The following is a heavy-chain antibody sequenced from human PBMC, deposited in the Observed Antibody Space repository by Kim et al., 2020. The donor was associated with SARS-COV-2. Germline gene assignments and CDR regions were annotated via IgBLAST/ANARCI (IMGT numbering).Heavy chain of an antibody. CDR3: ARGLWFGEFNNQDAFDI. J-gene: IGHJ3*02. CDR2: IIPILGIA. V-gene: IGHV1-69*04. Sequence: SVKVSCKASGGTFSSYAISWVRQAPGQGLEWMGRIIPILGIANYAQKFQGRVTITADKSTSTAYMELSSLRSEDTAVYYCARGLWFGEFNNQDAFDIWGQGTMVTVSS. D-gene: IGHD3-10*01. CDR1: GGTFSSYA.